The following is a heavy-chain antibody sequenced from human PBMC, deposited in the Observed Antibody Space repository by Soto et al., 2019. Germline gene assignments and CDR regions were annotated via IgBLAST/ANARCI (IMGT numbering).Heavy chain of an antibody. V-gene: IGHV3-33*01. CDR1: GFTFSSYG. D-gene: IGHD3-9*01. J-gene: IGHJ6*02. CDR2: IWYDGSNK. CDR3: AREMGKTISDPLTGYYGMDV. Sequence: LRLSCAASGFTFSSYGMHWVRQAPGKGLEWVAVIWYDGSNKYYADSVKGRFTISRDNSKNTLYLQMNSLRAEDTAVYYCAREMGKTISDPLTGYYGMDVWGQGTTVTVSS.